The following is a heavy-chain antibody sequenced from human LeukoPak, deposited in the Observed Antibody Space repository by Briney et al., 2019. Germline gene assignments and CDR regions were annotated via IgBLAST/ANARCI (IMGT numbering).Heavy chain of an antibody. Sequence: GGSLRLSCVASGFTFRSYSMTWVRQAPGKGLEWVSSISSSSADIFHGDSMKGRFTISRDNAKNSLYLQMNSLRAEDTAVYYCARIYGDYVYYFDYWGQGTLVTVSS. CDR2: ISSSSADI. CDR3: ARIYGDYVYYFDY. CDR1: GFTFRSYS. J-gene: IGHJ4*02. D-gene: IGHD4-17*01. V-gene: IGHV3-21*01.